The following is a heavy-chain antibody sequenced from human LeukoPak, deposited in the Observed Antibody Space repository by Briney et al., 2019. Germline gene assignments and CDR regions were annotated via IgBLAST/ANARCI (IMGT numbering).Heavy chain of an antibody. CDR1: GFTFKNAW. CDR2: ISGDAGRT. J-gene: IGHJ4*02. V-gene: IGHV3-23*01. Sequence: GGSLRLSCAASGFTFKNAWMIWVRQAPGKGLEWVSGISGDAGRTYYADSVKGRFTIYRDNSKNTLYLQMNSLGAEDTAVYYCARVRSVPRYDSSGYQLGYFDYWGQGTLVTVSS. D-gene: IGHD3-22*01. CDR3: ARVRSVPRYDSSGYQLGYFDY.